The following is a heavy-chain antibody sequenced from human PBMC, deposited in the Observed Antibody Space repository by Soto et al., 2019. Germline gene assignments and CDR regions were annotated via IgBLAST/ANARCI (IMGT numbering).Heavy chain of an antibody. CDR3: SRGILL. CDR2: ISYGGST. Sequence: QVQLQESGPGLVKPSQTLSLTCTVSGGSINSGGYCWSWIRQHPGKGLDWIGCISYGGSTPYTPSPXRXXTTSVATSKTPSSLQLTSVTAAATAVYYCSRGILLWGQGALITVSS. V-gene: IGHV4-31*01. J-gene: IGHJ4*02. D-gene: IGHD6-13*01. CDR1: GGSINSGGYC.